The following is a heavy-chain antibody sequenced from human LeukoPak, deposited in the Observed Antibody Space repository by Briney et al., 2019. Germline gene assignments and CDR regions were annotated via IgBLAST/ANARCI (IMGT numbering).Heavy chain of an antibody. CDR1: GYTFTTYG. V-gene: IGHV1-18*03. D-gene: IGHD6-13*01. CDR3: ARDNTGYNYGMDV. Sequence: ASVKVSCKASGYTFTTYGINWVRQAPGQGLEWMAWISPYNGNTNYAQSLQGRVTVTTDTSTSTAYMELRSLRSDDMAVYYCARDNTGYNYGMDVWGQGTTVTVSS. CDR2: ISPYNGNT. J-gene: IGHJ6*02.